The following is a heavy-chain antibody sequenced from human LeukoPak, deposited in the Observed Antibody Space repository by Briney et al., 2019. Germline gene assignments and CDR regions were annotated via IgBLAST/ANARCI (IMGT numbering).Heavy chain of an antibody. CDR1: GFTFSNAW. CDR3: AKKGRSSGAYYYDSSGYYHDY. V-gene: IGHV3-15*01. CDR2: IKSKTDGGTT. J-gene: IGHJ4*02. D-gene: IGHD3-22*01. Sequence: GGSLRLSCAASGFTFSNAWMSWVRQAPGKGLEWVGRIKSKTDGGTTDYAAPVKGRFTISRDDSKNTLYLQMNSLKTEDTAVYYCAKKGRSSGAYYYDSSGYYHDYWGQGTLVTVSS.